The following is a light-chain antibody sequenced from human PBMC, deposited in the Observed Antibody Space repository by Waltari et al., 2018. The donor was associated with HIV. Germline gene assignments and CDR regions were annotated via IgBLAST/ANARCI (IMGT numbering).Light chain of an antibody. CDR1: PSNIGGNS. J-gene: IGLJ2*01. V-gene: IGLV1-44*01. CDR3: ATWDDTMSVV. CDR2: NND. Sequence: SLLTQPPSVSGAPGQRVNISCSGGPSNIGGNSVKWYRQLPGTSPILLIYNNDQRPSSVPVRFSGSKSATSASLVISGLQSDDEADYYCATWDDTMSVVFGGGTRLTVL.